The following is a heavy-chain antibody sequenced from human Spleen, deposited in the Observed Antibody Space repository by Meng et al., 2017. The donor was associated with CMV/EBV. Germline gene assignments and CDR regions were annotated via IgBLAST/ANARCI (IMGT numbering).Heavy chain of an antibody. CDR1: GYSFSTTW. J-gene: IGHJ6*02. V-gene: IGHV5-51*01. CDR2: IYPGDSDT. D-gene: IGHD2-21*01. Sequence: KVSCKGSGYSFSTTWIGWVRQMPGKGLEWMGIIYPGDSDTTYSPSFQGQVTISADKSISTAYLQWSSLKASDTAMYYCARPIASRLSLYYYYGMDVWGQGTTVTVSS. CDR3: ARPIASRLSLYYYYGMDV.